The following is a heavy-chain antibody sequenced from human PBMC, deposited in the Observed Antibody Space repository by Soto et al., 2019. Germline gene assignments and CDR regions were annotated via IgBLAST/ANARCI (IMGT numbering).Heavy chain of an antibody. J-gene: IGHJ4*02. Sequence: EVQLVESGGGSVQPGGSLRLSCAASGFAFSYYWMHWVRQAPGKGLVWVSRINTDGSGTTYADPVKGRFTISRDNAKNTLYLQMNSLRAEDTAVYYCARDLSALDYWGQGTLVTVSS. CDR3: ARDLSALDY. V-gene: IGHV3-74*01. CDR1: GFAFSYYW. D-gene: IGHD3-3*02. CDR2: INTDGSGT.